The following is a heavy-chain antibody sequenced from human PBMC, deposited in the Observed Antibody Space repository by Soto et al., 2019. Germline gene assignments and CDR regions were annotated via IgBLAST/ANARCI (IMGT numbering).Heavy chain of an antibody. V-gene: IGHV1-3*01. CDR3: ARRYKSAGWLEP. J-gene: IGHJ5*02. Sequence: QVQLVQSGAEVKKPGTSVKVSCKASGYSFATYAIHWVRQAPGQGLEWMGWINPATGNTEYSDKFQDRVTFTRDTSATTAYMELRGLRSEDTAVYYCARRYKSAGWLEPLGQGTLVTVSS. CDR2: INPATGNT. CDR1: GYSFATYA. D-gene: IGHD1-1*01.